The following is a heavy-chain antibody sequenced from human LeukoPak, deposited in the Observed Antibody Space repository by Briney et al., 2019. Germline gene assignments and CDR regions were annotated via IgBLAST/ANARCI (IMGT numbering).Heavy chain of an antibody. D-gene: IGHD2-21*02. CDR1: GYTLTELS. CDR2: FDPEDGET. Sequence: GASVKVSCKVSGYTLTELSMHWVRQAPGKGLEWMGGFDPEDGETIYAQKFQGRVTMTEDTSTDTAYMELSSLRSEDTAVYYCATLLCGGDCYSGDYWGQGTLVTVSS. V-gene: IGHV1-24*01. J-gene: IGHJ4*02. CDR3: ATLLCGGDCYSGDY.